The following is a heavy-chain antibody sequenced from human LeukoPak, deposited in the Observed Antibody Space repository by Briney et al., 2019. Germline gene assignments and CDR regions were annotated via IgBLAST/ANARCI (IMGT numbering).Heavy chain of an antibody. J-gene: IGHJ6*03. D-gene: IGHD2-8*01. CDR2: IYSAGST. Sequence: PGGSLRLSCAASGLTFSSNYMSWVRQAPGKGLEWVSIIYSAGSTYYSDSVKGRVTISRDNSKNTLYLQMNSVRAEDTALYYCARDRLGCNNGICYGNYYYYMDVWGKGTTVTVSS. CDR3: ARDRLGCNNGICYGNYYYYMDV. V-gene: IGHV3-66*02. CDR1: GLTFSSNY.